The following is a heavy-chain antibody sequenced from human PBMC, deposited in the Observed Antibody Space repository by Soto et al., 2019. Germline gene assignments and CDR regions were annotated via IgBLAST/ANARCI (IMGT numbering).Heavy chain of an antibody. D-gene: IGHD2-21*02. J-gene: IGHJ6*02. V-gene: IGHV4-30-4*08. CDR3: AREDDGGDRDYYGLDV. CDR2: IHYSGSI. CDR1: GGSISYEYYH. Sequence: QVQLQQSGPGLVKPSQTLSLTCTVSGGSISYEYYHWTWIRQSPGTALEWIGYIHYSGSIIYNPSFKSRVTISVDTSKNQFSLQLSSVTAADTAVYFCAREDDGGDRDYYGLDVWGQGTTVTVSS.